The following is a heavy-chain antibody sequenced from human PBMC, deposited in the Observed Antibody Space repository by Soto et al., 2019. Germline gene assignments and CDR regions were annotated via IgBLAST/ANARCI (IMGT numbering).Heavy chain of an antibody. V-gene: IGHV1-46*01. Sequence: ASVKVSCKASGYTFTSYYMHWVRQAPGQGLEWMGIINPSGGSTSYAQKFQGRVTMTRDTSTSTVYMELSSLRSEDTAVYYCARGGLGGVTMNYYFDYWGQGXLVTVSS. D-gene: IGHD3-22*01. CDR1: GYTFTSYY. J-gene: IGHJ4*02. CDR3: ARGGLGGVTMNYYFDY. CDR2: INPSGGST.